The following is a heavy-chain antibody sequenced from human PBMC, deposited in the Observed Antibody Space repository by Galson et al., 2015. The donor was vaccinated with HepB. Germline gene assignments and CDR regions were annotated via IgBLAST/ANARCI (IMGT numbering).Heavy chain of an antibody. D-gene: IGHD5-24*01. CDR2: IYYSGST. CDR1: GGSLSSYY. V-gene: IGHV4-59*08. J-gene: IGHJ4*02. CDR3: ARHEGDGYIYRGIDY. Sequence: TLSLTCTVSGGSLSSYYWSWIRQPPGKGLEWIGYIYYSGSTNYNPSLRSRVTISVGTSKNQFSLKLSSVTAADTAVYYCARHEGDGYIYRGIDYWGQGTLVTVSS.